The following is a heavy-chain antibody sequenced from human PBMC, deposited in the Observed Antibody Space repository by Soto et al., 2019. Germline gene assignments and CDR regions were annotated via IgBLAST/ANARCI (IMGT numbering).Heavy chain of an antibody. CDR2: IYSGGST. J-gene: IGHJ5*02. CDR1: GFTVSSNY. D-gene: IGHD3-9*01. V-gene: IGHV3-66*01. Sequence: EVQLVESGGGLVQPGGSLRLSCAASGFTVSSNYMSWVRQAPGKGLEWVSVIYSGGSTYYADSVKGRFTISRDNSKNTLYLQMNSLRAEDTAVYYCAREHYDILTGRPNWFDPWGQGTLVTVSS. CDR3: AREHYDILTGRPNWFDP.